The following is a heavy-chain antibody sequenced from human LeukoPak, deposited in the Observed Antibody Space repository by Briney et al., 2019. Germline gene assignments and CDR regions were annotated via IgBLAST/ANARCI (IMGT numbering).Heavy chain of an antibody. J-gene: IGHJ4*02. D-gene: IGHD1-1*01. Sequence: PGGSLRLSCAASGFTFSSYSMNWVRQAPGKGLEWVSSISSSSSYIYYADSVKGRFTISRDNAKNSLYLQMNSLRAEDTAVYYCARRDEAHDSIDYWGQGTLVTVSS. CDR2: ISSSSSYI. CDR1: GFTFSSYS. CDR3: ARRDEAHDSIDY. V-gene: IGHV3-21*01.